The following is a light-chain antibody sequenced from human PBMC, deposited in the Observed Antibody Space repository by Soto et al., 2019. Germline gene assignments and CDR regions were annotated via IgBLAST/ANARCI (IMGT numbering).Light chain of an antibody. CDR3: QQYGSSPWT. V-gene: IGKV3-20*01. CDR2: GAS. CDR1: QSVSSNY. Sequence: EIVLTQSPGTLSLSPGERATLSCRASQSVSSNYLAWYQQKPGQAPRPLIYGASSRATGIPERVSGSGAGTDFTLTISRLESEDFAVYYCQQYGSSPWTFGKGTKVDIK. J-gene: IGKJ1*01.